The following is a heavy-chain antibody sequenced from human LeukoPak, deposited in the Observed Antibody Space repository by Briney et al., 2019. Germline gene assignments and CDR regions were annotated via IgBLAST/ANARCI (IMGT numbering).Heavy chain of an antibody. CDR2: IYYSGST. V-gene: IGHV4-59*08. CDR3: ARHRGDGQSFLFDY. Sequence: SETLSLTCMVSGGSISSYNWSWIRQPPGKGLEWIGYIYYSGSTNYNPSLKSRVTISADTSKNQFSLKWSSVTAADTAVCYCARHRGDGQSFLFDYWGQGILVTVSS. J-gene: IGHJ4*02. D-gene: IGHD5-24*01. CDR1: GGSISSYN.